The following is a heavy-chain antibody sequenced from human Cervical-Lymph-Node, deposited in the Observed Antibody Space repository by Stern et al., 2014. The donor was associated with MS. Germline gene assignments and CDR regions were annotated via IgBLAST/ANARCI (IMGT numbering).Heavy chain of an antibody. D-gene: IGHD1-26*01. V-gene: IGHV4-59*01. CDR1: GAPTSSYY. Sequence: QVQLEESGPGLVTPSEALAVTCTVSGAPTSSYYWTWIRQPQWKGLEWIGYIYYSRSTNYNPSLKSRVTISVDTSKNQFSLKLSSVTAADTAVYYCARSSSGRYGLFWFDPWGQGTLVTVSS. CDR3: ARSSSGRYGLFWFDP. J-gene: IGHJ5*02. CDR2: IYYSRST.